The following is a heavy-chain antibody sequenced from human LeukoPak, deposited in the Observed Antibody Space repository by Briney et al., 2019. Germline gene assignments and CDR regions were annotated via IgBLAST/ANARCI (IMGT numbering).Heavy chain of an antibody. D-gene: IGHD3-10*01. V-gene: IGHV4-39*07. Sequence: SETLSLTCTVSGGSISSRSFFWAWIRQPPGKGLEWIGTVSYSGTTYYSPSLKSRVTISVDTSKNQFSLKLSSVTAADTAVYYCHGAGSSAFDIWGQGTMVTVSS. CDR2: VSYSGTT. CDR1: GGSISSRSFF. CDR3: HGAGSSAFDI. J-gene: IGHJ3*02.